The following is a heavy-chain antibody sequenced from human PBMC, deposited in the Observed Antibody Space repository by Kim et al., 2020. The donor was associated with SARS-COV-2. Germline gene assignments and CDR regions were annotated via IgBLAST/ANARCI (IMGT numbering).Heavy chain of an antibody. CDR2: GNT. CDR3: ARGMNWFDP. D-gene: IGHD6-13*01. Sequence: GNTKYSQKFQGRVTITRDTSASTAYMELSSLRSEDTAVYYCARGMNWFDPWGQGTLVTVSS. J-gene: IGHJ5*02. V-gene: IGHV1-3*01.